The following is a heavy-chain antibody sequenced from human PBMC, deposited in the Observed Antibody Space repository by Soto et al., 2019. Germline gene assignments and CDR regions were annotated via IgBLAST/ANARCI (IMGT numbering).Heavy chain of an antibody. V-gene: IGHV3-53*01. J-gene: IGHJ4*02. Sequence: EVQLVESGGGLIQPGGSLRLSCVVSGFSVSSANMSWVRHAPGKGLEWVSVIYSGGGTYYADSVKGRFTTSRDSFKNTLSLQMNSLRVEDTAVYYCARDRGHGDQRTLGFWGQGTLVTVSP. D-gene: IGHD4-17*01. CDR1: GFSVSSAN. CDR3: ARDRGHGDQRTLGF. CDR2: IYSGGGT.